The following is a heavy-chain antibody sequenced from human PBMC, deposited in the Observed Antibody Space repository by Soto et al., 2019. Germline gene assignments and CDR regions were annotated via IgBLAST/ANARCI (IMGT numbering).Heavy chain of an antibody. CDR3: ATQEVGGTYVYTFDP. CDR2: IYYSGST. D-gene: IGHD1-26*01. CDR1: GGSFSSYY. V-gene: IGHV4-59*05. Sequence: PSETLSLTCAVYGGSFSSYYWGWIRQPPGKGLEWIGSIYYSGSTYYNPSLKSRVTISVDTSKNQFSLKLSSVTAADTAVYYCATQEVGGTYVYTFDPWGQGTLVTVPQ. J-gene: IGHJ5*02.